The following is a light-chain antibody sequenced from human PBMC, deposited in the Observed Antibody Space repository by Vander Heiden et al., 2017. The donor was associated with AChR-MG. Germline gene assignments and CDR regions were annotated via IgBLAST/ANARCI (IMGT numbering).Light chain of an antibody. J-gene: IGKJ3*01. CDR1: QIIRTH. CDR2: STS. Sequence: DMQMTQSPSSLSASVGDTVTITCRASQIIRTHLNWYQKKPGEVPRLLIYSTSTLQSGVPSRFSGSGSEPEFTLTNSRRQPEDFATYYCQQTDSAPFTFGHGTRVDSK. V-gene: IGKV1-39*01. CDR3: QQTDSAPFT.